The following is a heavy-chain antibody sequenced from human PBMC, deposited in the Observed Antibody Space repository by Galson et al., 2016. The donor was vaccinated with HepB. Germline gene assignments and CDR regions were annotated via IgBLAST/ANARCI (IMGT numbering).Heavy chain of an antibody. V-gene: IGHV3-33*08. CDR3: ARADSRSYASKWSLDY. J-gene: IGHJ4*02. CDR1: GFTFTNAW. D-gene: IGHD3-16*01. Sequence: SLRLSCAASGFTFTNAWMSWVRQAPGKGLEWVATIWYDVIKRYHADSVKGRFTISRDNSKNTLSLQMNSLRAEDTAVYYCARADSRSYASKWSLDYWGQGTLVTVSS. CDR2: IWYDVIKR.